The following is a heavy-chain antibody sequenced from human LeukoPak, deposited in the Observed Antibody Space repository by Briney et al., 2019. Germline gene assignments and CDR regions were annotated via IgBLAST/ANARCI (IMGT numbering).Heavy chain of an antibody. Sequence: PGGSLRLSCVASGFTFSSYSMNWVRQAPGKGLEWVSYISRGRPTIHYADSVKGRFTISRDNAKNSLYLQMNNLRDEDTAVYYCVRDPEALDYWGQGTLVTVSS. CDR3: VRDPEALDY. CDR2: ISRGRPTI. V-gene: IGHV3-48*02. CDR1: GFTFSSYS. J-gene: IGHJ4*02.